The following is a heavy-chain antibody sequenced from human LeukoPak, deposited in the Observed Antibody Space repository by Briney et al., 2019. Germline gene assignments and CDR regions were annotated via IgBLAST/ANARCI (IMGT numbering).Heavy chain of an antibody. V-gene: IGHV4-39*07. CDR1: GGSISSSSYY. D-gene: IGHD3-10*01. J-gene: IGHJ6*03. CDR3: ARAPYYYGSGSYYINYYMDA. Sequence: SETLSLTCTVSGGSISSSSYYWGWIRQPPGKGLEWIGSIYYSGSTYYNPSLKSRVTISVDTSKNQFSLKLSSVTAADTAVYYCARAPYYYGSGSYYINYYMDAWGKGTTVTVSS. CDR2: IYYSGST.